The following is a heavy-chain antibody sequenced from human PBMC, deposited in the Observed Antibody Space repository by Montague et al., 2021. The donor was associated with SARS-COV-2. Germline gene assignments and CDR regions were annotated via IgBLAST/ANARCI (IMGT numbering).Heavy chain of an antibody. Sequence: SLRLSCAASGFSFSSYRMNWVRQAPGKGLEWVSYISTSSSTIYYADSVKGRFTISRDNAKNSLYLQTNSLRDEDTAVYYCARATMVRGLDYWGQGTLVTVSS. V-gene: IGHV3-48*02. D-gene: IGHD3-10*01. J-gene: IGHJ4*02. CDR3: ARATMVRGLDY. CDR1: GFSFSSYR. CDR2: ISTSSSTI.